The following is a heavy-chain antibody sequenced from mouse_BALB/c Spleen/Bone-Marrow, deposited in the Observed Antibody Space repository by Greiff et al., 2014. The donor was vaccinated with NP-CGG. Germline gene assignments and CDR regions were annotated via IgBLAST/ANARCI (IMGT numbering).Heavy chain of an antibody. D-gene: IGHD1-1*01. Sequence: EVQLVESGPDLVKPSQSLSLTCTVTGYSITSGYSWHWIRQFPGNKLEWMGYIHYSGSTNYNSSLKSRISITRDTSKNQFFLQLNSVTTEDKATYYCARGYYNGSSRYDMDYWGQGTSVTVSS. J-gene: IGHJ4*01. V-gene: IGHV3-1*02. CDR1: GYSITSGYS. CDR3: ARGYYNGSSRYDMDY. CDR2: IHYSGST.